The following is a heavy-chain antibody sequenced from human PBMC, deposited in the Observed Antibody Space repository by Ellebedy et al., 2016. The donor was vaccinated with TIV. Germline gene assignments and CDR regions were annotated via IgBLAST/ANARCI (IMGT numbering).Heavy chain of an antibody. CDR1: GFTFSNYW. D-gene: IGHD2-8*01. Sequence: GESLKISCAASGFTFSNYWMTWVRQAPGKGPECLANIKQDGSEKYYVDSVKGRFTISRDNAKNSLYLQMNSLRAEDTAVYFCARSRGVSYWGHGTLVTVSS. CDR2: IKQDGSEK. V-gene: IGHV3-7*03. J-gene: IGHJ4*01. CDR3: ARSRGVSY.